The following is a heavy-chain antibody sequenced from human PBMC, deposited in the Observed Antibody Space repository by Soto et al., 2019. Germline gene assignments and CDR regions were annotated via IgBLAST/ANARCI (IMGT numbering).Heavy chain of an antibody. CDR3: ARDRIAAPPGV. CDR2: ISSSSSYI. J-gene: IGHJ6*02. CDR1: GFTFSSYS. Sequence: GGSLRLSCAASGFTFSSYSMNWVRQAPGKGLEWVSSISSSSSYIYYVDSVKGRFTISRDNAKNSLYLQMNSLRAEDTAVYYCARDRIAAPPGVWGQGTTVTVSS. D-gene: IGHD6-6*01. V-gene: IGHV3-21*01.